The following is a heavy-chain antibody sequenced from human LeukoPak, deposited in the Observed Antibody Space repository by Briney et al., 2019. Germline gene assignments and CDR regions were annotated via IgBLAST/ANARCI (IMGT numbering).Heavy chain of an antibody. Sequence: ASVKVSCKASGYTFTSYGISWVRQAPGQGLEWMGWISAYNGNTNYAQKLQGRVTMTTDTSTSTAYMELRSLRAEDTAMYYCARVLSSGWYKNWFDPWGQGTLVTVSS. CDR1: GYTFTSYG. J-gene: IGHJ5*02. V-gene: IGHV1-18*01. CDR3: ARVLSSGWYKNWFDP. CDR2: ISAYNGNT. D-gene: IGHD6-19*01.